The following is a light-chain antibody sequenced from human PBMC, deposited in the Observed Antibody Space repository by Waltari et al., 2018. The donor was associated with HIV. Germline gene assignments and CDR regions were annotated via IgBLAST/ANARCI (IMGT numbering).Light chain of an antibody. CDR2: SNN. CDR1: NSHIGVGYD. V-gene: IGLV1-40*01. J-gene: IGLJ3*02. Sequence: QSVLTQPPYVSGAPAQRVTISCAGRNSHIGVGYDVHCYQQLPETAPKLLIYSNNNRPSGVPDRFSGSKSGTSASLAITGLQAEDEAAYYCQSYDTSLSGWVFGGGTKLTVL. CDR3: QSYDTSLSGWV.